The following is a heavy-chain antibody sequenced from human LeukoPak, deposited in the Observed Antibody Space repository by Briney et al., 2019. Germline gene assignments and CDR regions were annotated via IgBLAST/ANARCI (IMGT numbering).Heavy chain of an antibody. V-gene: IGHV4-34*01. CDR2: INHSGST. CDR1: GGSFSGYY. J-gene: IGHJ4*02. Sequence: SETLPLTCAVYGGSFSGYYWSWIRQPPGKGLEWIGEINHSGSTNYNPSLKSRVTISVDTSKNQFSLKLSSVTAADTAVYYCARSSGYYYDSSGQDYWGQGTLVTVSS. CDR3: ARSSGYYYDSSGQDY. D-gene: IGHD3-22*01.